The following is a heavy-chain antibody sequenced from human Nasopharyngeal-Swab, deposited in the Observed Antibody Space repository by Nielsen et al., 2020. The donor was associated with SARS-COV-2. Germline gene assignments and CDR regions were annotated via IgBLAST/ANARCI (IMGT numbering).Heavy chain of an antibody. D-gene: IGHD5-12*01. V-gene: IGHV4-39*01. CDR2: IYYSGST. CDR3: ARQETGGYQYYFDY. J-gene: IGHJ4*02. Sequence: WIRQPPGKGLEWIGSIYYSGSTYYNPSLKSRVTISVDTSKNQFSLKLSSVTAAGTAVYYCARQETGGYQYYFDYWGQGTLVTVSS.